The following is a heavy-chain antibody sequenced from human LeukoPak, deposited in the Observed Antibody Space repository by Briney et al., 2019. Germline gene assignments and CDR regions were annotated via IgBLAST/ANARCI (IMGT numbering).Heavy chain of an antibody. V-gene: IGHV5-51*01. CDR3: ARQSRDGSKTRGYYFDY. Sequence: GESLKISCQVSGYIFTHYWIGWVRQMPGKGLESMGIIYPADSDTTYSPSFQGLVTISADKSISTVYLQWSSLKASDTAMYYCARQSRDGSKTRGYYFDYSGQGTLVTVSS. J-gene: IGHJ4*02. D-gene: IGHD3-10*01. CDR1: GYIFTHYW. CDR2: IYPADSDT.